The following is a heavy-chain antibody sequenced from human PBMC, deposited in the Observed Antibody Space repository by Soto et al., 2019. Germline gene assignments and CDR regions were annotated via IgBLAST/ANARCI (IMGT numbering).Heavy chain of an antibody. Sequence: ASVKVSCKASGYTFTSYGISWVRQAPGQGLEWMGWISAYNGNTNYAQKLQGRVTMTTDTSTSTAYMELRSLRSDDTAVYCCARDVHYYGSGIGFDPWGQGTLVTV. V-gene: IGHV1-18*04. CDR1: GYTFTSYG. CDR2: ISAYNGNT. J-gene: IGHJ5*02. D-gene: IGHD3-10*01. CDR3: ARDVHYYGSGIGFDP.